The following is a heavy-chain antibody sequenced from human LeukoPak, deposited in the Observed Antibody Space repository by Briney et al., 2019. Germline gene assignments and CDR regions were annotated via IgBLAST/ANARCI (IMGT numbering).Heavy chain of an antibody. CDR3: ARDGYSGNDGL. J-gene: IGHJ4*02. D-gene: IGHD5-12*01. V-gene: IGHV4-59*01. CDR1: GGSISSYY. Sequence: PSEILSLTCTVSGGSISSYYWSWVRQPPGKGLEWIGFVYYTGSTNYSPSLKSRVTISVDTSKNQFSLKLSSVTAADTAVYYCARDGYSGNDGLWGQGTLVTVSS. CDR2: VYYTGST.